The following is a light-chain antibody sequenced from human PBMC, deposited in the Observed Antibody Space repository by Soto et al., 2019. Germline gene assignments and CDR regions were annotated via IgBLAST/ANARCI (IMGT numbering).Light chain of an antibody. CDR1: QSGRNH. Sequence: EIVLTQSPATLSLSPGERATLSCRTSQSGRNHLVWYQQKPGQAPRLLIYDASIRATGIPARFSGSGSVRDFILTISSLEPEDFAVYYCQHRAVWPITFGGGTRVEIK. J-gene: IGKJ4*01. CDR2: DAS. V-gene: IGKV3-11*02. CDR3: QHRAVWPIT.